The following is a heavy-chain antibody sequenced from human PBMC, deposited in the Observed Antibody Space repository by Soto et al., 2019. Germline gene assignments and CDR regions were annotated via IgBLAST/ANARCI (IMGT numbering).Heavy chain of an antibody. D-gene: IGHD3-3*01. V-gene: IGHV4-30-4*01. CDR3: ARERCDFWSGYPYYYYGMDV. CDR1: GGSISSGDYY. Sequence: SETLSLTCTVSGGSISSGDYYWSWIRQPPGKGLEWIGYVYYSGSTYYNPSLKSRVTITVDTSKNQFSLKLSSVTAADTAVYYCARERCDFWSGYPYYYYGMDVWGQGTTVT. CDR2: VYYSGST. J-gene: IGHJ6*02.